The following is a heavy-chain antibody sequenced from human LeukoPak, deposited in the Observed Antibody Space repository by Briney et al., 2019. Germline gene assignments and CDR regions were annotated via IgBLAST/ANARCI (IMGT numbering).Heavy chain of an antibody. J-gene: IGHJ4*02. D-gene: IGHD4-17*01. CDR3: AKTRGDNRDY. Sequence: GGSLRLSCAASGFTFSSYSMNWVRQAPGKGLEWVSYISSSSTIYYADSVKGRFTISRDNAKNSLYLQMNSLRAEDTAVYYCAKTRGDNRDYWGQGTLVTVSS. CDR2: ISSSSTI. V-gene: IGHV3-48*04. CDR1: GFTFSSYS.